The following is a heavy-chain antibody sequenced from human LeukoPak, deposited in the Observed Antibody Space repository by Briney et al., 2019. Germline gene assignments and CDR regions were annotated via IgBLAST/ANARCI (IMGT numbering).Heavy chain of an antibody. D-gene: IGHD5-18*01. Sequence: PGGSLRLSCAACGFTFSKYDMSWVRQAPGKGVEGVSGISGSGGSTYYADSEKGGFNIYRENCKNTVYLQMYSLTAAATAVYYCAKGTRGYPYGSYLDYWGQGTLVTVSS. CDR1: GFTFSKYD. J-gene: IGHJ4*02. V-gene: IGHV3-23*01. CDR2: ISGSGGST. CDR3: AKGTRGYPYGSYLDY.